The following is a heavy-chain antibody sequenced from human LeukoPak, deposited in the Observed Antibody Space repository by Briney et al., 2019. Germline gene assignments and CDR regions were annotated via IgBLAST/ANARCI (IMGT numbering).Heavy chain of an antibody. D-gene: IGHD1-26*01. CDR1: GGSISGGDYY. V-gene: IGHV4-31*02. Sequence: SETLSLTCSVSGGSISGGDYYWSWIRQHPGKGLEWMGYIHYSGSTYYNPTLKSRILISVDTSRNQFSLKLSSVTAADTAVYYCARGRRSGSYPYDYWGQGTLVTVSS. CDR3: ARGRRSGSYPYDY. J-gene: IGHJ4*02. CDR2: IHYSGST.